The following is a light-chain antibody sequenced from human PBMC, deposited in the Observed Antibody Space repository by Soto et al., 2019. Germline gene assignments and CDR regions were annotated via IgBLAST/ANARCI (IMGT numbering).Light chain of an antibody. CDR2: GAS. CDR1: QSVSSN. J-gene: IGKJ1*01. V-gene: IGKV3-15*01. CDR3: QQSNNWWT. Sequence: EIVMTQSPATLSVSPGERATLSCRASQSVSSNLAWYQQKPGQAPRLLIYGASTRATGIPARFSGSGSGTEFTLTISSLQSEDFAVYYCQQSNNWWTFGQRTKVEIK.